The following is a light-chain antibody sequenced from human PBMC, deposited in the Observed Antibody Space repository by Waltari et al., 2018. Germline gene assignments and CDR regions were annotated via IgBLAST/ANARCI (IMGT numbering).Light chain of an antibody. CDR3: QERGRT. CDR2: GAS. V-gene: IGKV3-15*01. J-gene: IGKJ1*01. Sequence: IVMTQSPATLSASPGEGATLPCKASQSLSNHLAWYQQKPGQLPRLPIYGASTRATGIPARFSGSGSGTEFTLTISSLQAEDFAVYYCQERGRTFGQGTKVEIK. CDR1: QSLSNH.